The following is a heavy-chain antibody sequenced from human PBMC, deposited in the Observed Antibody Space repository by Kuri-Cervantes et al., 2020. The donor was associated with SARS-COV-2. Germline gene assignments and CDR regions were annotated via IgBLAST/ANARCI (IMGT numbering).Heavy chain of an antibody. Sequence: SETLSLTCTVSGGSISSYYWSWIRQPPGKGLEWIGYIYYSGSTNYNPSLKSRVTISVDTSKNQFSLKLSSVTAADTAVYYCARRASYGDFDYWGQGTLVTVSS. CDR1: GGSISSYY. CDR3: ARRASYGDFDY. CDR2: IYYSGST. J-gene: IGHJ4*02. D-gene: IGHD4-17*01. V-gene: IGHV4-59*01.